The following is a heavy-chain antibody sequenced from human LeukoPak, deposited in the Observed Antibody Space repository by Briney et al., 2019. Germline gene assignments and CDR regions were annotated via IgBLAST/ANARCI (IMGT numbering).Heavy chain of an antibody. CDR3: AREPTYSSSWYTSCDY. Sequence: GGSLRLSCAASGFTFSDYYMSWIRQAPGKGLEWVSYITDSGSTRNIYYADSVKGRFTISRDNAKNSLHLQMNSLRAEDTAVYYCAREPTYSSSWYTSCDYWGQGTLVTVSS. V-gene: IGHV3-11*04. D-gene: IGHD6-13*01. CDR2: ITDSGSTRNI. CDR1: GFTFSDYY. J-gene: IGHJ4*02.